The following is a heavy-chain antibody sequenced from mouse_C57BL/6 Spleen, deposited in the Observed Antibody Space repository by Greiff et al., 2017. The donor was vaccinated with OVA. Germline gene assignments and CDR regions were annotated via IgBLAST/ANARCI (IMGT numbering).Heavy chain of an antibody. D-gene: IGHD1-1*02. J-gene: IGHJ2*01. CDR1: GYTFTSYW. CDR2: IDPSDSET. V-gene: IGHV1-52*01. Sequence: QVQLKQPGAELVRPGSSVKLSCKASGYTFTSYWMHWVKQRPIQGLEWIGNIDPSDSETHYNQKFKDKATLTVDKSSSTAYMQLSSLTSEDSAVYYCARRGYGYVDYWGQGTTLTVSS. CDR3: ARRGYGYVDY.